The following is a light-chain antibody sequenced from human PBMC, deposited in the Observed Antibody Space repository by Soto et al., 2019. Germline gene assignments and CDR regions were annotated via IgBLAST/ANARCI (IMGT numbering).Light chain of an antibody. CDR1: QSLLYSDGNTY. CDR3: IQGTYWPPRT. CDR2: KVS. Sequence: DVVMTQSPLSLPVTLGQPASISCRSSQSLLYSDGNTYLSWFQQRPGQSPRRLIYKVSIRDSGVPDRFSGSGSGTDFTLKIIRVEAEDVGVYYCIQGTYWPPRTFGQGTKVEIK. J-gene: IGKJ1*01. V-gene: IGKV2-30*01.